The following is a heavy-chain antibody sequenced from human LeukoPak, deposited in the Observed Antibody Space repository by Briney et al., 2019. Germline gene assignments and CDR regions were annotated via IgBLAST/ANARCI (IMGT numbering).Heavy chain of an antibody. CDR1: GFTFRSYW. J-gene: IGHJ4*02. V-gene: IGHV3-7*03. CDR3: ARDHNYGSDY. CDR2: IKEEGSEK. D-gene: IGHD5-18*01. Sequence: GGSLRLSCAASGFTFRSYWMSWVRQAPGKGLEWVANIKEEGSEKYYVDSVKGRFTISRDSAKNSLYLQMNSLRVEDTAVYYCARDHNYGSDYWGQGTLVTVSS.